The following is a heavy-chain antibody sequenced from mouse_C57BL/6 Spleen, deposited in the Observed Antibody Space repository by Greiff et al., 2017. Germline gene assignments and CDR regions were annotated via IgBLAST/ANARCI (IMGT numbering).Heavy chain of an antibody. J-gene: IGHJ2*01. V-gene: IGHV1-18*01. CDR2: INPNNGGT. D-gene: IGHD1-2*01. Sequence: EVQLQQSGPELVKPGASVKIPCKASGYTFTDYNMDWVKQSHGKSLEWIGDINPNNGGTIYNQKFKGKATLTVDKSSSTAYMELRSLTSEDTAVYYGARRNPQVLRHLDYWGQGTTLTVSS. CDR1: GYTFTDYN. CDR3: ARRNPQVLRHLDY.